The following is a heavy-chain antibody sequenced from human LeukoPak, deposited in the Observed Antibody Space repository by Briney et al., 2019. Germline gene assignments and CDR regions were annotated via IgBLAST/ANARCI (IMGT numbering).Heavy chain of an antibody. D-gene: IGHD3/OR15-3a*01. V-gene: IGHV5-51*01. CDR1: GFIFTRRW. J-gene: IGHJ3*01. CDR2: IYPDDSET. CDR3: ARNYDFTEPDGFDL. Sequence: GESLKISCKGSGFIFTRRWIGWVRQMPGKGLEWMGVIYPDDSETRYSPSFQGRVTISAAKSISTAYLQWSSLQASDTAMYYCARNYDFTEPDGFDLWGQGTMVTVSS.